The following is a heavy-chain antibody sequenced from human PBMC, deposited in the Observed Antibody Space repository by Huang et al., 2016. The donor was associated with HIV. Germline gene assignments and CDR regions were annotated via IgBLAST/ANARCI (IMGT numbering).Heavy chain of an antibody. CDR3: ARGLRFCCGGDCFPTHFQH. J-gene: IGHJ1*01. CDR2: INHSGSA. D-gene: IGHD2-21*02. Sequence: QVRLEQWGAGLLKPSETLSLTCAVYGGSFSVYQWTWIRQAPGKGLEWIGEINHSGSATYNPSLNTRVTITVYMSNNQFSLKMTSLTVTDTAVYFCARGLRFCCGGDCFPTHFQHWSQG. CDR1: GGSFSVYQ. V-gene: IGHV4-34*02.